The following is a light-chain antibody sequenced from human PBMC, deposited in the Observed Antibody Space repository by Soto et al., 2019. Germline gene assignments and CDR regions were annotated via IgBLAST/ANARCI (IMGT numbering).Light chain of an antibody. CDR2: GAS. CDR1: QSVSSSY. V-gene: IGKV3-15*01. J-gene: IGKJ1*01. Sequence: VLTQSPGTLSLSPGESATLSCRGSQSVSSSYLVWHQQKPGQAPRLLIYGASNRATGIPARFSGSGSGTEFTLTISSLQSEDFAVYYCQQYNNWPRTWTCGQGTKVDIK. CDR3: QQYNNWPRTWT.